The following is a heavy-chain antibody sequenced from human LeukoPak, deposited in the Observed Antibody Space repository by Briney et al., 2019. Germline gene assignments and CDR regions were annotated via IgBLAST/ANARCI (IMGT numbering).Heavy chain of an antibody. CDR1: GGSISGYY. Sequence: SETLSLTCTVSGGSISGYYWSWIRQPPGKGLEWIGEINHSGSTNYNPSLKSRVTISVDTSKNQFSLKLSSVTAADTAVYYCARRWRGYSSGLFAPWGQGTLVTVSS. V-gene: IGHV4-34*01. J-gene: IGHJ4*02. CDR2: INHSGST. D-gene: IGHD6-19*01. CDR3: ARRWRGYSSGLFAP.